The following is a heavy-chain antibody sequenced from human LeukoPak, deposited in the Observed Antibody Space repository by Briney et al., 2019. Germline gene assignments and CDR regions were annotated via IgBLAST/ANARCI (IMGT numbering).Heavy chain of an antibody. D-gene: IGHD3-22*01. V-gene: IGHV1-18*01. CDR1: GYTFTSYG. CDR3: AREDSSGYYRTLYFDY. J-gene: IGHJ4*02. Sequence: ASVKVSSKASGYTFTSYGISWVRQAPGQGLEWMGWISAYNGNTNYAQKLQGRVTMTTDTSTSTAYMELRSLRSDDTAVYYCAREDSSGYYRTLYFDYWGQGTLVTVSS. CDR2: ISAYNGNT.